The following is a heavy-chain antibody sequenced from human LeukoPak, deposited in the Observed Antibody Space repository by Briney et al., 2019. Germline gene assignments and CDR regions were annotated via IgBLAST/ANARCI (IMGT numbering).Heavy chain of an antibody. Sequence: GRSLRLSCAASGFSFTSYTMNWVRQAPGKGLEWVSSITSSSSYIYYADSVKGRFTISRDNAKNSLYLQMTSLRVEDTAVYYCAKTYGHFDDWGQGTLVTVSS. CDR2: ITSSSSYI. D-gene: IGHD4-17*01. V-gene: IGHV3-21*01. J-gene: IGHJ4*02. CDR3: AKTYGHFDD. CDR1: GFSFTSYT.